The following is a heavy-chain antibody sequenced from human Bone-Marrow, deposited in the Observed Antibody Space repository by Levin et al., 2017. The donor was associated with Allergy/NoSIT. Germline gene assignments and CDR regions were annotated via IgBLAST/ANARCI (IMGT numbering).Heavy chain of an antibody. V-gene: IGHV3-23*01. D-gene: IGHD2-2*02. Sequence: GESLKISCAASGFTFSNFAMTWVRQAPGKGPEWVSAISQTAVFIYYAGSVKGRFTISRDNSKNTLYLQMSSLSAEDTAVYYCAKNGPYCSRTACYSSWGQGTLVTVSS. CDR1: GFTFSNFA. CDR3: AKNGPYCSRTACYSS. CDR2: ISQTAVFI. J-gene: IGHJ5*02.